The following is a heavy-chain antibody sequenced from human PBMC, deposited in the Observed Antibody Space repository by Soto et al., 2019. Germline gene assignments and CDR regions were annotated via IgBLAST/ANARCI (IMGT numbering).Heavy chain of an antibody. CDR3: ASGSIVVVPAAIIFGKNWFDP. V-gene: IGHV4-34*01. CDR1: GGSFSGYY. D-gene: IGHD2-2*02. CDR2: INHSGST. Sequence: SETLSLTCAVYGGSFSGYYWSWIRQPPGKGLEWIGEINHSGSTNYNPSLKSRVTISVDPSKNQFSLKLSSVTAADTAVYYCASGSIVVVPAAIIFGKNWFDPWGQGTLVTVSS. J-gene: IGHJ5*02.